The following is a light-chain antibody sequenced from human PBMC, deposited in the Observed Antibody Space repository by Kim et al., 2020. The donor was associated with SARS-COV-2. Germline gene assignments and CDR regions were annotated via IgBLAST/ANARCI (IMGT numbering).Light chain of an antibody. V-gene: IGKV4-1*01. Sequence: RATINCKSSQSVLYNSNNKNYLAWYQQKPGQPPKLLIYWASTRESGVPDRFSGSGSETDFTLTISSLQTEDVAVYYCQQCFSTPYSFGQGTKLEI. CDR2: WAS. CDR1: QSVLYNSNNKNY. J-gene: IGKJ2*03. CDR3: QQCFSTPYS.